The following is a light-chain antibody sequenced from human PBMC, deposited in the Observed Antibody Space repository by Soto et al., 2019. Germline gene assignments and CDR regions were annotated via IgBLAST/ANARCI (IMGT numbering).Light chain of an antibody. J-gene: IGKJ1*01. CDR2: GVS. CDR3: QHYGYSLWT. Sequence: EIVLTQSPGTLSLSPGETATLSCRASQSLTSSYLAWYQQRPGQAPSLLIYGVSSRATGIPDRFSGSGSGTDVTLTITRLEPEDFAVYYCQHYGYSLWTFGQGNKVEIK. V-gene: IGKV3-20*01. CDR1: QSLTSSY.